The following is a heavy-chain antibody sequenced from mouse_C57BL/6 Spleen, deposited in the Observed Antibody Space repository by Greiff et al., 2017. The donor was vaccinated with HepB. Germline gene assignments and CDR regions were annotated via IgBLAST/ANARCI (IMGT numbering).Heavy chain of an antibody. Sequence: EVQGVESGGGLVQPGGSLKLSCAASGFTFSDYGMAWVRQAPRKGPEWVAFISNLAYSIYYADTVTGRFTIARENAKNTLYLEMSSLRSEDTAMYYCARLNWDGWYFDVWGTGTTVTVSS. V-gene: IGHV5-15*01. CDR1: GFTFSDYG. CDR2: ISNLAYSI. CDR3: ARLNWDGWYFDV. D-gene: IGHD4-1*01. J-gene: IGHJ1*03.